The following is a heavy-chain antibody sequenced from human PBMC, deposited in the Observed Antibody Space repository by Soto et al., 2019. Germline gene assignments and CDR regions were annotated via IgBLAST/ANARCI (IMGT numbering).Heavy chain of an antibody. CDR1: GFTFDNYA. J-gene: IGHJ4*02. V-gene: IGHV3-9*01. D-gene: IGHD3-3*01. CDR2: ISWNSGNI. Sequence: EVHLMESGGGWVQPGRSLRLSCAASGFTFDNYAMHWVRQAPGKGLEWVSGISWNSGNIGYADSVKGRFTIARDNAKTSLYLEMNSLRAEDTALYYCAKSRKIFGLATTRSGLLDSWGQGALVTVSS. CDR3: AKSRKIFGLATTRSGLLDS.